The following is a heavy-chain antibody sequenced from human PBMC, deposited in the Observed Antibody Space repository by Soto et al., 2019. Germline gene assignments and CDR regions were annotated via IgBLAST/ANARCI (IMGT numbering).Heavy chain of an antibody. D-gene: IGHD3-3*01. CDR1: GLTFTSSA. V-gene: IGHV1-58*01. CDR3: AASPSSRYYDFWSGSNWFDP. J-gene: IGHJ5*02. CDR2: IVVGSGNT. Sequence: QMQLVQSGPEVKKPGTSVKVSCKASGLTFTSSAVQWVRQARGQRLEWIGWIVVGSGNTNYAQKFQERVTITRDMSTSTAYMELSSLRSEDTAVYYCAASPSSRYYDFWSGSNWFDPWGQGTLVTVSS.